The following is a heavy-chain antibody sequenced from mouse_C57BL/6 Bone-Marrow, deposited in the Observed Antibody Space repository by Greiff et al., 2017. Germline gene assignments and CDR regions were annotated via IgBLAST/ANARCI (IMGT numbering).Heavy chain of an antibody. CDR2: IDPNSGGT. V-gene: IGHV1-72*01. D-gene: IGHD2-1*01. J-gene: IGHJ4*01. Sequence: QVQLQQSGAELVKPGASVKLSCKASGYTFTSYWMHWVKQRPGRGLEWIGRIDPNSGGTKYNEKFKSKATLTVDKPSSTAYMQLSSLTSEDSAVYYCARVPDGTTWDAMDYWGQGTSVTVSS. CDR3: ARVPDGTTWDAMDY. CDR1: GYTFTSYW.